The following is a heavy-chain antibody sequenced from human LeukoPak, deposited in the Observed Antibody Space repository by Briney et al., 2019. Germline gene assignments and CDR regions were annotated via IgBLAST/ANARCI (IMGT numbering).Heavy chain of an antibody. D-gene: IGHD6-19*01. CDR2: INHSGST. V-gene: IGHV4-34*01. J-gene: IGHJ3*02. CDR1: GGSFSGYY. Sequence: SETLSLTCAVYGGSFSGYYWSWIRQPPGKGLEWIGEINHSGSTNYNPSLKSRVTISVDTSKNQFSLQLNSVTPEDTAVYYCAREVLSSPSSRWQWLSFAFDIWGQGTMVTVSS. CDR3: AREVLSSPSSRWQWLSFAFDI.